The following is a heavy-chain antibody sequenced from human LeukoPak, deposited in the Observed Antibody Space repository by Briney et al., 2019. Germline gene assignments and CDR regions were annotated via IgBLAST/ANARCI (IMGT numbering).Heavy chain of an antibody. CDR2: IYYNGYT. D-gene: IGHD1/OR15-1a*01. V-gene: IGHV4-59*01. J-gene: IGHJ4*02. CDR1: GGSIGTYY. Sequence: PSETLSLTCTVSGGSIGTYYRSWIRQPPGKGLEWIGYIYYNGYTDYNPSLKSRVTISLHTSKNQFSLNLSSVTAADTAVYYCARDRHWTNDWVFDYWGQGTLVTVSS. CDR3: ARDRHWTNDWVFDY.